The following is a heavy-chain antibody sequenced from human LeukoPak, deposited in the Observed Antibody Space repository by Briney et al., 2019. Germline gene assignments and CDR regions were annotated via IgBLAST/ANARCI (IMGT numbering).Heavy chain of an antibody. CDR2: IYYSGST. J-gene: IGHJ3*02. V-gene: IGHV4-39*01. CDR3: ARHGRLGDHDAFDI. Sequence: SETLSLTCTVSGGSIRSSSHYWGWIRQPPGKGLEWIGSIYYSGSTYFNPSLKSRVTISVDTSKNQFSLKLSSVTAADTAVYYCARHGRLGDHDAFDIWGQGTMVTVSS. D-gene: IGHD3-16*01. CDR1: GGSIRSSSHY.